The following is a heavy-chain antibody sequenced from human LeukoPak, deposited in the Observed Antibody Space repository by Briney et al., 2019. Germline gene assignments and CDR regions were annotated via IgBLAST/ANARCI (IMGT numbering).Heavy chain of an antibody. D-gene: IGHD6-6*01. CDR3: ARLTRLSTSPDRYYLDY. J-gene: IGHJ4*02. CDR1: GDSISSYY. CDR2: IYTSGGT. V-gene: IGHV4-4*09. Sequence: SETLSLTCTVSGDSISSYYRSWIRQPPGKGLWWIGYIYTSGGTNYIPTLKGRVTISIDTSKNQFSLKLSSVTAADSAVYYCARLTRLSTSPDRYYLDYWGQGTLVTVSS.